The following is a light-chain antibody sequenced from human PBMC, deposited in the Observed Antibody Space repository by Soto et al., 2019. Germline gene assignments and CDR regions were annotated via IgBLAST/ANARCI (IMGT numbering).Light chain of an antibody. Sequence: EIVLTQSPATLSLSPGEGVTLSCRASQSVGRYLAWYQQKPGQAPRLLIYDASNRATGIPARFSGSGSGTDFTLTISSLEPEDFALYYCQQRSTWPPAFGQGTKLEIK. J-gene: IGKJ2*01. CDR3: QQRSTWPPA. CDR1: QSVGRY. CDR2: DAS. V-gene: IGKV3-11*01.